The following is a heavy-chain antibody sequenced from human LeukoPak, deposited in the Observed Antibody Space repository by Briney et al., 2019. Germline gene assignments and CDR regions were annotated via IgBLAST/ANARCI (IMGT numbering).Heavy chain of an antibody. CDR2: IYYSGST. Sequence: SETLSLTCTVSGGSISSSSYYWGWIRQPPGKGLEWIGSIYYSGSTYYNPSLKSRVTISVDTSKNQFSLKLSSVTAADTAVHYCATPYGGNSALFVSWGQGTLVTVSS. V-gene: IGHV4-39*01. CDR3: ATPYGGNSALFVS. CDR1: GGSISSSSYY. D-gene: IGHD4-23*01. J-gene: IGHJ4*02.